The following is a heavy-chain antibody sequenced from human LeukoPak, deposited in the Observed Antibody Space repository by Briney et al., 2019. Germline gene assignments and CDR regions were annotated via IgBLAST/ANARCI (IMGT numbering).Heavy chain of an antibody. CDR2: INHSGST. CDR1: GGSFSGFY. D-gene: IGHD3-16*02. CDR3: ARRIVWGSYRYNWFDP. J-gene: IGHJ5*02. Sequence: SETLSLTCAVSGGSFSGFYWSWIRQPPGKGLEWIGEINHSGSTNYNPSLKSRVTISVDTSKNQFSLKLTSVTAADTAVYYCARRIVWGSYRYNWFDPWGQGTLVTVSS. V-gene: IGHV4-34*01.